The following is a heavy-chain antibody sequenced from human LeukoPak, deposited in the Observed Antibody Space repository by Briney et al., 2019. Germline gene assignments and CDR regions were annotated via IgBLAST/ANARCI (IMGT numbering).Heavy chain of an antibody. CDR1: GFTFGDYA. CDR3: TRDGEITSFDY. D-gene: IGHD3-10*01. J-gene: IGHJ4*02. V-gene: IGHV3-49*03. CDR2: IRSKAYGGTT. Sequence: GGSLRLSCTASGFTFGDYAMSWFRQAPGKGLEWVGFIRSKAYGGTTEYAASVKGRFTISRDDSKSIAYLQMNSLKTEDTAVYYCTRDGEITSFDYWGQGTLVTVSS.